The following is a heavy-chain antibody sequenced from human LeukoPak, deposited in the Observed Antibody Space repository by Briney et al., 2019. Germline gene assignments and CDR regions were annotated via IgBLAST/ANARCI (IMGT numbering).Heavy chain of an antibody. CDR1: GGTFSSYA. Sequence: SVKVSCKASGGTFSSYAISWVRQAPGQGIEWMGRIIPIFGTANYAQRFQGRVTITADESTSTAYMELSSLRSEDTAVYYCARGGVYGGNSVDYWGQGTLVTVSS. V-gene: IGHV1-69*15. CDR2: IIPIFGTA. CDR3: ARGGVYGGNSVDY. D-gene: IGHD4-23*01. J-gene: IGHJ4*02.